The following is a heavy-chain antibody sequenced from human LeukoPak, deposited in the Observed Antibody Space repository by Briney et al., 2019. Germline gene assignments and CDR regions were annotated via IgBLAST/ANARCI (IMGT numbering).Heavy chain of an antibody. D-gene: IGHD3-3*01. V-gene: IGHV1-8*02. CDR1: GGTFSSYA. Sequence: ASVKVSCKASGGTFSSYAISWVRQATGQGLEWMGWMNPNSGNTGYAQKFQGRVTMTRNTSISTAYMELSSLRSEDTAVYYCARGLTIFENWFDPWGQGTLVTVSS. CDR3: ARGLTIFENWFDP. CDR2: MNPNSGNT. J-gene: IGHJ5*02.